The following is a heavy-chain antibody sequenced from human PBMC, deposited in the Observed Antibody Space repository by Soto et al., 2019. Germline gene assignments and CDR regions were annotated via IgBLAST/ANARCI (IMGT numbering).Heavy chain of an antibody. D-gene: IGHD3-10*01. CDR1: GGSFSGYY. V-gene: IGHV4-34*01. J-gene: IGHJ5*02. CDR2: INHSGST. Sequence: PSETLSLTCAVYGGSFSGYYWSWIRQPPGKGLEWIGEINHSGSTNYNPSLKSRVTISVDTSKNQFSLKLSSVTAADTAVYYCARGSDYYGSGSYYRRGNNWFGPWGQGTLVTVSS. CDR3: ARGSDYYGSGSYYRRGNNWFGP.